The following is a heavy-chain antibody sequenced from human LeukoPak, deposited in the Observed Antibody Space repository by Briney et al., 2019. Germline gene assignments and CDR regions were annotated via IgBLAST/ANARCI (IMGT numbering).Heavy chain of an antibody. D-gene: IGHD4-17*01. J-gene: IGHJ5*02. CDR3: ARAYDYGDSNWFDP. V-gene: IGHV4-31*03. Sequence: PSETLSLTCTVSGGSISSGGYYWSWIRQHPGKGLGWIGYIYYSGSTYYNPSLKSRVTISVDTSKNQFSLKLSSVTAADTAVYYCARAYDYGDSNWFDPWGQGTLVTVSS. CDR2: IYYSGST. CDR1: GGSISSGGYY.